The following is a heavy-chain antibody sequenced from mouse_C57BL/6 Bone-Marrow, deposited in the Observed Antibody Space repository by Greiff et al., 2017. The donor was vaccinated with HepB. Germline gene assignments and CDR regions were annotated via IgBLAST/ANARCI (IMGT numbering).Heavy chain of an antibody. D-gene: IGHD6-1*01. CDR2: IYPGDGDT. CDR3: ARSSYGFAY. V-gene: IGHV1-82*01. J-gene: IGHJ3*01. Sequence: QVQLQQSGPELVKPGASVKISCKASGYAFSSSWMNWVKQRPGKGLEWIGRIYPGDGDTNYNGKFKGKATLTADKSSSTAYMQLSSLTSEDSAVYFCARSSYGFAYWGQGTPVTVSA. CDR1: GYAFSSSW.